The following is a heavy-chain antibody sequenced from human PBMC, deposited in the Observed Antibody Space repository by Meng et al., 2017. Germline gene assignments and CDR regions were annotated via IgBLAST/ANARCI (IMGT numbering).Heavy chain of an antibody. J-gene: IGHJ5*02. CDR2: SYYSGST. Sequence: GSLRLSCPVSGGSISSYYWSWIRQPPGKGPEWIGYSYYSGSTNYNPSLKSRVTISVDTSKNQFSLKLSSVTAADTAVYYCARVSVGWESWFDPWGQGTLVTVSS. D-gene: IGHD3-16*01. CDR3: ARVSVGWESWFDP. V-gene: IGHV4-59*01. CDR1: GGSISSYY.